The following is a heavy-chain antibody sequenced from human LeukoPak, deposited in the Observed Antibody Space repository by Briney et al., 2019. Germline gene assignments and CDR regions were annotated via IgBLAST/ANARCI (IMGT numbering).Heavy chain of an antibody. J-gene: IGHJ4*02. CDR2: IYYSGST. V-gene: IGHV4-59*12. CDR1: GGSISSYY. Sequence: PSETLSLTCTVSGGSISSYYWSWIRQPPGKGLEWIGYIYYSGSTNYNPSLKSRVTISVDTSKNQFSLKLSSVTAADTAVYYCARDRQWIQLWLPSRLPNLYFDYWGQGTLVTVSS. D-gene: IGHD5-18*01. CDR3: ARDRQWIQLWLPSRLPNLYFDY.